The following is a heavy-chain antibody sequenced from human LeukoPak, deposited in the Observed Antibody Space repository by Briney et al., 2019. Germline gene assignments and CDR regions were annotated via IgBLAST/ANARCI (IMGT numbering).Heavy chain of an antibody. J-gene: IGHJ4*02. V-gene: IGHV3-48*03. Sequence: GGSLRLSCAASGFTFRNYEMNGVRRAPGRGRQFVSYISTSGFTIYYAESVKGRFTVSRDNAKNSLYLQMNTLRDEDTAVYYCARARSGSHFRLDYWGQGTLVTVSS. CDR1: GFTFRNYE. CDR2: ISTSGFTI. D-gene: IGHD1-26*01. CDR3: ARARSGSHFRLDY.